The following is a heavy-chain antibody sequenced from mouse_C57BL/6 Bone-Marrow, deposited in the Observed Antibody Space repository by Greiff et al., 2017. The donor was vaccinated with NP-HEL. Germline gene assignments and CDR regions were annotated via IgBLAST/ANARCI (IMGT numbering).Heavy chain of an antibody. J-gene: IGHJ4*01. V-gene: IGHV1-5*01. CDR2: IYPGNSDT. CDR3: SSPFYYSKGYYAMDY. D-gene: IGHD2-5*01. CDR1: GYTFTSYW. Sequence: EVQLQQSGTVLARPGASVKMSCKTSGYTFTSYWMHWVKQRPGQGLEWIGAIYPGNSDTSYNQKFKGKAKLTAVTSASTAYMELSSLTKEDSAVYYCSSPFYYSKGYYAMDYWGQGTSVTVSS.